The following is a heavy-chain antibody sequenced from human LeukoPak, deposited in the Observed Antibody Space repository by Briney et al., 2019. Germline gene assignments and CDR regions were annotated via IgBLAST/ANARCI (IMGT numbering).Heavy chain of an antibody. Sequence: SETLSLTCTVSGGSISSYYWSWIRQPAGKGLEWIGRIYTSGSTNYNPSLKSRVTMSVDTSKNQFSLKLSSVTAADTAVYYCARDAENYDFWSGSPLLWYMDVWGKGTTVTVSS. D-gene: IGHD3-3*01. CDR3: ARDAENYDFWSGSPLLWYMDV. V-gene: IGHV4-4*07. J-gene: IGHJ6*03. CDR2: IYTSGST. CDR1: GGSISSYY.